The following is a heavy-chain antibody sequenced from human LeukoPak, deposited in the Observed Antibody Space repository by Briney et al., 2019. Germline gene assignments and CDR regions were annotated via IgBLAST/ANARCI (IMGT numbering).Heavy chain of an antibody. Sequence: SETLSLTCTVSGGSISSYYWSWIRQPPGKGLEWIGYIYYSGSTNYNPSLKSRVTISVDTSKNQFSLKLSSVTAADTAVYYCARQDSNYYDSSGYWTDWGQGTLVTVSS. D-gene: IGHD3-22*01. CDR2: IYYSGST. CDR1: GGSISSYY. CDR3: ARQDSNYYDSSGYWTD. J-gene: IGHJ4*02. V-gene: IGHV4-59*08.